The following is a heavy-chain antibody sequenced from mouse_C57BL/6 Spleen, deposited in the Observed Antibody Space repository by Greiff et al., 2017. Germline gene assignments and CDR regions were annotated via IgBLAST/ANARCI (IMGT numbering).Heavy chain of an antibody. CDR2: INPNNGGT. Sequence: EVQLQQSGPELVKPGASVKISCKASGYTFTDYYMNWVKQSHGKSLEWIGDINPNNGGTSYNQKFKGKATLTVDKASSTAYMELRSLTSEDSAVYDCARSHWDDDYWGQGTTRTVAS. V-gene: IGHV1-26*01. CDR3: ARSHWDDDY. J-gene: IGHJ2*01. D-gene: IGHD4-1*01. CDR1: GYTFTDYY.